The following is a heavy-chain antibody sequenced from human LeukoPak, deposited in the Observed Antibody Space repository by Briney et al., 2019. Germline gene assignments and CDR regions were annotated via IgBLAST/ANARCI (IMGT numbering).Heavy chain of an antibody. D-gene: IGHD2-2*01. CDR2: FDPEDGEI. V-gene: IGHV1-24*01. Sequence: ASVKVSCKVSGYTLTELSMHWVRQAPGKGREWMGGFDPEDGEIIYAQKFQGRVTMTEDTSTDTAYMELSSLRSEDTAVYYCATVEDIVVVPAAREWYYYGMDVWGQGTTVPVSS. CDR3: ATVEDIVVVPAAREWYYYGMDV. J-gene: IGHJ6*02. CDR1: GYTLTELS.